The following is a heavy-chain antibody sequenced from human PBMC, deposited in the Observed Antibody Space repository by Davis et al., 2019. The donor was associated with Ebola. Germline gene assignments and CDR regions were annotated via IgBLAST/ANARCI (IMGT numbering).Heavy chain of an antibody. Sequence: LRLSCTVSGGSISSYYWSWIRQHPGKGLEWIGYIYYSGSTYYNPSLKSRVTISVDTSKNQFSLKLSSVTAADTAVYYCARDHMGVTLFDYWGQGTLVTVSS. J-gene: IGHJ4*02. D-gene: IGHD3-10*01. CDR1: GGSISSYY. CDR2: IYYSGST. CDR3: ARDHMGVTLFDY. V-gene: IGHV4-31*03.